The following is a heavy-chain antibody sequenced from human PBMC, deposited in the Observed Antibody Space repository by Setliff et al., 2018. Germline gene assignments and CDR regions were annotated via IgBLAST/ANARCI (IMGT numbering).Heavy chain of an antibody. Sequence: VASVKVSCKASGGAFSNYGITWVRQAPGQGLEWMGGIIPIFGTTTYPQRFQGRVTITTDESTSTGYMELSSLSSEDTAVYYCAKQGYSDSLYAFDVWGQGTVVTVSS. D-gene: IGHD3-16*02. CDR1: GGAFSNYG. J-gene: IGHJ3*01. CDR2: IIPIFGTT. V-gene: IGHV1-69*05. CDR3: AKQGYSDSLYAFDV.